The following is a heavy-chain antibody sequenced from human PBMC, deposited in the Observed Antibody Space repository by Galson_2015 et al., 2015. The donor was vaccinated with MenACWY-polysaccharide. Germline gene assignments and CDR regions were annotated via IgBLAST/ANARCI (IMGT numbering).Heavy chain of an antibody. V-gene: IGHV3-7*01. CDR3: GRHFDWAFDY. D-gene: IGHD2-21*01. J-gene: IGHJ4*02. CDR1: GFSFSGHW. CDR2: INPDGSDK. Sequence: SLRLSCAASGFSFSGHWMTWVRQAPGKGLEWVANINPDGSDKYYVDSEKGRFIISRDNAKNSVYLQMNGLRVEDTAMYYCGRHFDWAFDYRGQGALVTVSS.